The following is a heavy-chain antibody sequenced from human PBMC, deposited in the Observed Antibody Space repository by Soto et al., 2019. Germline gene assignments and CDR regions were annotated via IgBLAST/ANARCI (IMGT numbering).Heavy chain of an antibody. CDR3: ARAQFYSGSGNYNNLMFDA. CDR2: IYHSGTT. Sequence: SETLSLTCAVSGGSVSGAGYSWSWIRQPPGGGLDWIGYIYHSGTTYCNPSLKTRLTMSLERSNNKFSLTLNSVTAADTALYFCARAQFYSGSGNYNNLMFDAWGKGTQVTVSS. V-gene: IGHV4-30-2*01. D-gene: IGHD3-10*01. CDR1: GGSVSGAGYS. J-gene: IGHJ5*02.